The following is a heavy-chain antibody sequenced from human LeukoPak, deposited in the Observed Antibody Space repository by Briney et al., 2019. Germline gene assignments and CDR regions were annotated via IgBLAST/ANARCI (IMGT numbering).Heavy chain of an antibody. Sequence: GGSLRLSCAASGFSLTAYSMNWVCQAPGGGVGWISYICTGVDIYYADSVTGRLTLSRDTAKNSLYLQMNGLRVEDTAVYYCARRFDSWGQGTLVTVSS. CDR1: GFSLTAYS. J-gene: IGHJ4*02. V-gene: IGHV3-48*01. CDR2: ICTGVDI. CDR3: ARRFDS.